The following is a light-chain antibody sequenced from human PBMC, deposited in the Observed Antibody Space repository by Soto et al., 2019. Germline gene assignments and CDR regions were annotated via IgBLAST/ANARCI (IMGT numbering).Light chain of an antibody. CDR3: SSHAGSTNLI. J-gene: IGLJ2*01. CDR1: SSDVGGYNF. V-gene: IGLV2-8*01. Sequence: QSALTQPPSASGSPGQSVTISCTGTSSDVGGYNFVSWYQQHPGKAPKLMIYEVNRRPSGVPDRFSGSKSGNTASLTVSGLQAEDEADYYCSSHAGSTNLIFGGGTKVTV. CDR2: EVN.